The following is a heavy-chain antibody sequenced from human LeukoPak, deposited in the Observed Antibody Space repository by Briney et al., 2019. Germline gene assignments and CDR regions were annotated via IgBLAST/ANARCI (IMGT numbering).Heavy chain of an antibody. Sequence: SETLSLTCTVSGGSTSSSSYYWGWIRQPPGKGLEWIGSIYYSGSTYYNPSLKSRVTISVDTSKNQFSLKLSSVTAADTAVYYCARHQGYSPYYYYMDVWGKGTTVTVSS. CDR2: IYYSGST. D-gene: IGHD6-13*01. J-gene: IGHJ6*03. V-gene: IGHV4-39*01. CDR3: ARHQGYSPYYYYMDV. CDR1: GGSTSSSSYY.